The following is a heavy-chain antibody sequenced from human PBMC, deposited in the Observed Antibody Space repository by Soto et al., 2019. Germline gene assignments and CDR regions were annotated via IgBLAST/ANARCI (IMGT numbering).Heavy chain of an antibody. D-gene: IGHD2-2*01. CDR1: GYTFSNYG. Sequence: QVQLVQSGGEVKRPGASVKVSCKTSGYTFSNYGITWVRQAPGQPLEWLGGISLYSDGTNYAQKFQGRVSMTTDTSTTTAYTELRSLRSDDTAVYYGARVVPGAEAWFGPWGQGTLVTVSS. CDR2: ISLYSDGT. V-gene: IGHV1-18*01. CDR3: ARVVPGAEAWFGP. J-gene: IGHJ5*02.